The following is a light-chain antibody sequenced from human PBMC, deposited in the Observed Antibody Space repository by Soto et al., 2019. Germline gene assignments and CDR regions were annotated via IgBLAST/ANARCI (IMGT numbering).Light chain of an antibody. J-gene: IGKJ5*01. V-gene: IGKV3-20*01. CDR3: QEYDGAPIT. Sequence: EIVLTQSPGILSLSPGERATLSCRASQSVSNDFLAWYQQKPGQAPRLLIYGASTRATDVPDRFSGSGSGADFTLTIARLEPEDFAVYYCQEYDGAPITFGLGTRLEIK. CDR2: GAS. CDR1: QSVSNDF.